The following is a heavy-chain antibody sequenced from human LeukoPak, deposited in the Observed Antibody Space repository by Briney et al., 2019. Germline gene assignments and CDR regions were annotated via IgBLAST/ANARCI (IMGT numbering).Heavy chain of an antibody. V-gene: IGHV1-18*01. D-gene: IGHD3-10*01. J-gene: IGHJ3*02. CDR2: ISTYNGNT. Sequence: ASVKVSCKASGYTFIVYNITWVRQAPGQGLEWMGWISTYNGNTDYAQNLQDRVTMTRDTSTSTAYMELRSLRSDDTAVYYCAGARTYYYGSGTYPYGAFDIWGQGTMVSVAS. CDR3: AGARTYYYGSGTYPYGAFDI. CDR1: GYTFIVYN.